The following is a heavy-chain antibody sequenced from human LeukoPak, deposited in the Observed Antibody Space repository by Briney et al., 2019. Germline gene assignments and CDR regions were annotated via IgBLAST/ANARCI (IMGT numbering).Heavy chain of an antibody. V-gene: IGHV4-38-2*01. Sequence: SETLSLTCAVSGYSLSSGYYWGWIRQPPGKGLEWIGSIFHSGSTYYNPSLKSRVTISVDTSKNQFPLKLSSVTAADTAVYYCARHVSCSSTSCYIIDYWGQGTLVTVSS. J-gene: IGHJ4*02. D-gene: IGHD2-2*02. CDR2: IFHSGST. CDR3: ARHVSCSSTSCYIIDY. CDR1: GYSLSSGYY.